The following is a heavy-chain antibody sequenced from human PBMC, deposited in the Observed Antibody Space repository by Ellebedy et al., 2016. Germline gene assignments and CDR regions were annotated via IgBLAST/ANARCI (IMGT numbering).Heavy chain of an antibody. D-gene: IGHD5-18*01. J-gene: IGHJ4*02. V-gene: IGHV4-59*02. Sequence: SETLSLTCTVSGGSVSRDYWSWIRQPPGKGLEWIGYISFSGFSKYNPSPKSRVTISGDTSKSEFSLNLSSVTAADTAVYYCARLPSGNIFGYFDYWGQGILVTVSS. CDR1: GGSVSRDY. CDR3: ARLPSGNIFGYFDY. CDR2: ISFSGFS.